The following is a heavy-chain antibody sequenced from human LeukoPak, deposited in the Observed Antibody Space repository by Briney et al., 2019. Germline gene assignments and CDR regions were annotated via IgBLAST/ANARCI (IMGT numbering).Heavy chain of an antibody. CDR2: IYSSGST. V-gene: IGHV4-59*08. D-gene: IGHD1-7*01. J-gene: IGHJ3*02. Sequence: PSETPSLTCTVSGGSINDFYCSWVRQPPGKGLEWLGYIYSSGSTNYNPSLESRVTMSVDTSKNQFSLKLTSVTAADTAVYFCARHSGNYGGAFDIWGQGTMVTVSS. CDR3: ARHSGNYGGAFDI. CDR1: GGSINDFY.